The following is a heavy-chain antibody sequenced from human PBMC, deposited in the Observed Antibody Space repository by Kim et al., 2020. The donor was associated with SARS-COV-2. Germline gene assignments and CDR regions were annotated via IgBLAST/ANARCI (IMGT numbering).Heavy chain of an antibody. V-gene: IGHV4-39*07. CDR1: GGSISSSSYY. CDR3: ARVKTEWELLFAWYFDL. J-gene: IGHJ2*01. CDR2: IYYSGST. Sequence: SETLSLTCTVSGGSISSSSYYWGWIRQPPGKGLEWIGSIYYSGSTYYNPSLKSRVTISVDTSKNQFSLKLSSVTAADTAVYYCARVKTEWELLFAWYFDLWGRGTLVTVSS. D-gene: IGHD1-26*01.